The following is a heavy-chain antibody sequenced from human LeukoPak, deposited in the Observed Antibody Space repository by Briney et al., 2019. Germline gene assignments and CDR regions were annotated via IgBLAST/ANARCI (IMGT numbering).Heavy chain of an antibody. D-gene: IGHD3-22*01. CDR1: GYSMSSGYY. J-gene: IGHJ3*02. Sequence: SETLSLTCTVSGYSMSSGYYWGWIRQPPGKGLEWIGSIYHSGSTYYNPSLKSRVTISVDTSKNQFSLKLSSVTAADTAVYYCAYDSSGYYYGADAFHIWGQGTMVTVSS. V-gene: IGHV4-38-2*02. CDR2: IYHSGST. CDR3: AYDSSGYYYGADAFHI.